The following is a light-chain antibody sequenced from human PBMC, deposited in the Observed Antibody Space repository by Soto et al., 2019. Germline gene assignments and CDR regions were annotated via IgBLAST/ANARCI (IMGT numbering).Light chain of an antibody. Sequence: QSTQRSSTLSASVGARVTITCRASQSISSWLARYQQKPGTAPKLLIYDASSLESGVPSRFRGIGSGTEFTITVSSLKPDDVETYDGQQYKSYILTFGQGTKVDIK. V-gene: IGKV1-5*01. CDR1: QSISSW. CDR3: QQYKSYILT. CDR2: DAS. J-gene: IGKJ1*01.